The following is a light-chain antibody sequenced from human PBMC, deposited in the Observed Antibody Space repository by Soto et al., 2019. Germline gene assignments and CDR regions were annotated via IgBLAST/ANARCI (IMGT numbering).Light chain of an antibody. CDR1: SSNIGSYT. CDR3: AAWDDSLNGVV. V-gene: IGLV1-44*01. J-gene: IGLJ2*01. CDR2: SNN. Sequence: QSVLTQTPSASGTPGQRVTISCSGSSSNIGSYTVNWYQQLPGTAPKLLIYSNNQRPSGVPVRFSGSKSGTSASLAISGLQSEDEADYYCAAWDDSLNGVVFGGGTKLNVL.